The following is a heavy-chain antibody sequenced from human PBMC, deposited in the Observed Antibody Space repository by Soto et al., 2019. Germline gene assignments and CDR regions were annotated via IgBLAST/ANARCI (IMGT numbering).Heavy chain of an antibody. CDR1: GFTVSSNY. CDR3: ARDRYSGSYYSGFDY. V-gene: IGHV3-53*01. CDR2: IYSGGST. D-gene: IGHD1-26*01. Sequence: GGSLRLSCAASGFTVSSNYMSWVRQAPGTGLEWVSVIYSGGSTYYADSVKGRFTISRDNSKNTLYLQMNSLRAEDTAVYYCARDRYSGSYYSGFDYWSQGTLVTVYS. J-gene: IGHJ4*02.